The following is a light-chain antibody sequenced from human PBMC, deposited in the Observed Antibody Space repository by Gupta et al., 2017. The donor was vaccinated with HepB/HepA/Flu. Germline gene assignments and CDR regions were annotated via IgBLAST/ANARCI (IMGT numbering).Light chain of an antibody. J-gene: IGKJ4*01. V-gene: IGKV3-20*01. CDR1: QSVSSNQ. Sequence: DIVLTPSPGTLSLSPGERTTLPCRASQSVSSNQLAWYQQKPGQAPRLLIYGASSRATGIPDRFSGSGSGADFTLTISRLEPEDFAVYYCQQYATPPRTFGGGTKVEIK. CDR2: GAS. CDR3: QQYATPPRT.